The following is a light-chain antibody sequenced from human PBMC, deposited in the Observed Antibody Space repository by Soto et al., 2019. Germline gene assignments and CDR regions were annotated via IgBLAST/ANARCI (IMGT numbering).Light chain of an antibody. V-gene: IGKV3-20*01. J-gene: IGKJ4*01. Sequence: EIVVTQSPGTLSLSPGERATLSCRASQSVSSSYLAWYQQKPGQAPRLLIYGASSRATGIPDRFSGSGSGTDFTLTISRLEPEDFAVYYCQQSGTFGGGTKVDIK. CDR1: QSVSSSY. CDR3: QQSGT. CDR2: GAS.